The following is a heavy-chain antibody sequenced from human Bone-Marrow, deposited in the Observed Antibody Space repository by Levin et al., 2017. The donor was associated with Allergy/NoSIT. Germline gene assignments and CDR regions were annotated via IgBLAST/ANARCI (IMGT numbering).Heavy chain of an antibody. CDR3: ARASADLTGRFDN. V-gene: IGHV4-31*03. J-gene: IGHJ4*03. CDR1: GASTSSGLYY. Sequence: KSSETLSLTCSVSGASTSSGLYYWSWVRQHPKQGLEWIGYIFYTGTTYYNPSLKSRVTMSVDTSKNQLSLKLTSVTAADTALYFCARASADLTGRFDNWGPGILVTVS. CDR2: IFYTGTT.